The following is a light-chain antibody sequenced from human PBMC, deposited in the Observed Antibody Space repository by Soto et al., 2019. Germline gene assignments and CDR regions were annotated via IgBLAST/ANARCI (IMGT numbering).Light chain of an antibody. CDR3: HSYTSSNAFV. CDR2: EVF. CDR1: SSDVGGYNY. J-gene: IGLJ1*01. Sequence: QSALTQPASVSGSPGQSITISCTGTSSDVGGYNYVSWYQQHSGKAPKLMIYEVFNRPSGVSNRSSGSRSGNTASLTISGLQSGDDAEYYRHSYTSSNAFVFGTGTKVTVL. V-gene: IGLV2-14*01.